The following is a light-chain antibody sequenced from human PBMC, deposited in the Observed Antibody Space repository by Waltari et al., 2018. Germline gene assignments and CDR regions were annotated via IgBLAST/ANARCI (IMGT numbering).Light chain of an antibody. Sequence: DVQMTQSPSTLTASVGDRVTITCWASQSVSRRLAWYQQTPGKAPNLLIYKASTLGGGVPSRFSGSGSGTEFTLTISSLQPDDFVTYYCQQYSTYPLTFGGGTKVEI. V-gene: IGKV1-5*03. CDR3: QQYSTYPLT. J-gene: IGKJ4*01. CDR2: KAS. CDR1: QSVSRR.